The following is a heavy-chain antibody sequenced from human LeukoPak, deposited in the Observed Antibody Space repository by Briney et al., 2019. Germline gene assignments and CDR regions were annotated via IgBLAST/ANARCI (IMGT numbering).Heavy chain of an antibody. D-gene: IGHD3-3*01. CDR3: ARVSRGIFGVVINYYYGMDV. V-gene: IGHV4-34*01. CDR1: GGSFSGYY. Sequence: SETQSLTCAVYGGSFSGYYWSWIRQPPGKGLEWIGEINHSGSTNYNPSLKSRVTISVDTSKNQFSLKLSSVTAADTAVYYCARVSRGIFGVVINYYYGMDVWGQGTTVTVSS. J-gene: IGHJ6*02. CDR2: INHSGST.